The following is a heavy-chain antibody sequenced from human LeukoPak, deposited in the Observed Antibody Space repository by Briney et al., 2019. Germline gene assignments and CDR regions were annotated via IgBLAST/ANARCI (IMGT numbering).Heavy chain of an antibody. CDR2: ISGSGGST. D-gene: IGHD2-15*01. CDR1: GFTFSSYA. CDR3: AKDKGVGFWFDP. V-gene: IGHV3-23*01. J-gene: IGHJ5*02. Sequence: TGGSLRLSCAASGFTFSSYAMSWVRQAPGKGLEWVSAISGSGGSTYYADSVKGRFTISRDNSKNTLYLQMNSLRAEDTAVYYCAKDKGVGFWFDPWGQGTLVTVSS.